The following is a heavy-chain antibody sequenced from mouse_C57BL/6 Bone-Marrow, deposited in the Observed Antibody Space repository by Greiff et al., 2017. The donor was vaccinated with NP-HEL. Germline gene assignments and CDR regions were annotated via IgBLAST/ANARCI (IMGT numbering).Heavy chain of an antibody. V-gene: IGHV1-82*01. Sequence: VQLVESGPELVKPGASVKISCKASGYAFSSSWMNWVKQRPGKGLEWIGRIYPGDGDTNYNGQFKGKATLTADKSSSTAYMQLSSLTSEDSAVYFCAITTVVHYYAMDYWGQGTSVTVSS. J-gene: IGHJ4*01. CDR1: GYAFSSSW. D-gene: IGHD1-1*01. CDR3: AITTVVHYYAMDY. CDR2: IYPGDGDT.